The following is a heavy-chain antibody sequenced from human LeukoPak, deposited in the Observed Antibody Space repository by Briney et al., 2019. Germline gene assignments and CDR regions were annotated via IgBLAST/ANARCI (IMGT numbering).Heavy chain of an antibody. Sequence: GGSLRLSCAASGFTFDDYAMHWVRHAPGKGLEWVSGISWNSGSIGYADSVKGRFTISRDNAKNSLYLQMDSLRAEDTALYYCAKALVVPGYFDLWGRGTLVTVSP. CDR3: AKALVVPGYFDL. D-gene: IGHD2-2*01. CDR2: ISWNSGSI. J-gene: IGHJ2*01. V-gene: IGHV3-9*01. CDR1: GFTFDDYA.